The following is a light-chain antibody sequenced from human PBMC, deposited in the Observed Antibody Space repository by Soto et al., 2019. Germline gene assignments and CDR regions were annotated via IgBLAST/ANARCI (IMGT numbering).Light chain of an antibody. V-gene: IGKV3-15*01. CDR3: QQFINWPWT. CDR2: GAS. J-gene: IGKJ1*01. Sequence: EIVMTQSPAALSVSPGERATLCSRASQSVSSDLAWYQQKPGQAPRLLIYGASTRATGVPARFSGSGSGTEFALTISSLQSEDFAVYYCQQFINWPWTFGQGTKVDIK. CDR1: QSVSSD.